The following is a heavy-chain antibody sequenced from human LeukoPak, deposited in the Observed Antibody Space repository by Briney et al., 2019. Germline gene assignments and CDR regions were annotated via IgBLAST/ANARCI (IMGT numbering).Heavy chain of an antibody. CDR1: GYTFTDFH. CDR2: INPNSGGP. V-gene: IGHV1-2*02. CDR3: ARAGYSSYGLGAFDI. D-gene: IGHD5-18*01. J-gene: IGHJ3*02. Sequence: ASVKVSCKASGYTFTDFHIHWVRQAPGQGLEWMGYINPNSGGPNSAQKFQGRITLTRDTSISTAYMELSRLRSDDTAVYYCARAGYSSYGLGAFDIWGQGTMVTVSA.